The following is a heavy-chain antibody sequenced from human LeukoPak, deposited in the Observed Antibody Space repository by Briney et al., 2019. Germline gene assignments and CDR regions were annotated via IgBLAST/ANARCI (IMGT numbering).Heavy chain of an antibody. CDR3: ARDRSTKYYDILTGYYRTLTGWFDP. D-gene: IGHD3-9*01. Sequence: SVKVSCKASGYTFTTYYVHWVRQAPGQGLEWMGGIIPIFGTANYAQKFQGRVTITADESTSTAYMELSSLRSEDTAVYYCARDRSTKYYDILTGYYRTLTGWFDPWGQGTLVTVSS. CDR2: IIPIFGTA. J-gene: IGHJ5*02. CDR1: GYTFTTYY. V-gene: IGHV1-69*13.